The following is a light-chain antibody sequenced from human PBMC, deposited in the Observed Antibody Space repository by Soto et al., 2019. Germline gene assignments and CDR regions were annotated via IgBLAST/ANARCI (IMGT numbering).Light chain of an antibody. CDR3: STWDDSLSGVV. V-gene: IGLV1-47*01. CDR1: SSNIGSNY. Sequence: QSVLTQPPSATGTPGQRVTISCSGSSSNIGSNYVSWYQQFPGTAPKLLIYKNNQRPSGVPDRFSASKTGSSASLAISGLRSEDEADFYCSTWDDSLSGVVFGGGTKVTVL. J-gene: IGLJ2*01. CDR2: KNN.